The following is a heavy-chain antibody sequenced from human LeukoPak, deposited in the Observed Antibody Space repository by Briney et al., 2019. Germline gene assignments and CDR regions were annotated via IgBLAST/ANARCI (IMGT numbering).Heavy chain of an antibody. J-gene: IGHJ4*02. Sequence: ASVKVSCKASGYTFTSYFIHWVRQAPGQGLEWMGLVNPSGGSTNCAQKFQGRVTMTRDMSTSTVFMELDSLRSEDTAVYYCARGPGDLGDYWGQGTLVTVSS. V-gene: IGHV1-46*01. CDR1: GYTFTSYF. CDR3: ARGPGDLGDY. D-gene: IGHD7-27*01. CDR2: VNPSGGST.